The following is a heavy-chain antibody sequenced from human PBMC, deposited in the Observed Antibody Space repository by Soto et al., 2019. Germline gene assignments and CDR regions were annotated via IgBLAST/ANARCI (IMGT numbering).Heavy chain of an antibody. V-gene: IGHV3-30*18. J-gene: IGHJ6*02. CDR3: AKDLKVSGGFHGSLNYYYGMDV. D-gene: IGHD3-10*01. Sequence: GGSLRLSCAASGFSFSNHGMQWVRQAPGKGLEWVAVISYDGNVKYYTDSVKGRFPISRDNSQSTLFLQMDSLRPEDAAVYYCAKDLKVSGGFHGSLNYYYGMDVWGQGTTVTVFS. CDR1: GFSFSNHG. CDR2: ISYDGNVK.